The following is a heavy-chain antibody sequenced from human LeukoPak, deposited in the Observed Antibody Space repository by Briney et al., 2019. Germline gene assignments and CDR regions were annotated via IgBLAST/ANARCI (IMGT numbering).Heavy chain of an antibody. CDR3: ASDSRYDSSGYAFDI. CDR2: INWNGDTT. CDR1: GFTFGDYA. D-gene: IGHD3-22*01. Sequence: GGSLRLSCAASGFTFGDYAMSWVRQAPGKGLEWVSGINWNGDTTQYADSVKGRFTISRDNAKNSLYLHMNSLRAEDTAFYYCASDSRYDSSGYAFDIWGQGTLVTVSS. J-gene: IGHJ3*02. V-gene: IGHV3-20*04.